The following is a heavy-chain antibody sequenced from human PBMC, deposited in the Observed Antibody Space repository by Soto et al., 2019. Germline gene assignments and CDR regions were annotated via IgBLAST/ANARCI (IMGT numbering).Heavy chain of an antibody. CDR1: GFTFNKYW. D-gene: IGHD3-16*01. Sequence: GGSLRLSCAGSGFTFNKYWMSWVRQAPGRGLEWVANIKQDGSEDYYVDSVKGRFTISRDNAKNSLYLQMNSLRAEETAVYFCERLGVLPDAPKGMDVWGQGTTVTVYS. V-gene: IGHV3-7*03. J-gene: IGHJ6*02. CDR3: ERLGVLPDAPKGMDV. CDR2: IKQDGSED.